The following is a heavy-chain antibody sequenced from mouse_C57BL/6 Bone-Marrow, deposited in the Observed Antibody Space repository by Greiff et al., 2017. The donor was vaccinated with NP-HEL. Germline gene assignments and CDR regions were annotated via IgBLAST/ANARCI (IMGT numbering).Heavy chain of an antibody. D-gene: IGHD2-1*01. CDR1: GYTFTSYW. CDR3: ARGNYGNYGFAY. Sequence: QVQLQQPGAELVKPGASVKMSCKASGYTFTSYWITWVKQRPGQGLEWIGDIYPGSGSTYYNEKFKSKATLTVDTSSSKAYMQLSSLTSEDSAVYYCARGNYGNYGFAYGGQGTLVTVSA. CDR2: IYPGSGST. J-gene: IGHJ3*01. V-gene: IGHV1-55*01.